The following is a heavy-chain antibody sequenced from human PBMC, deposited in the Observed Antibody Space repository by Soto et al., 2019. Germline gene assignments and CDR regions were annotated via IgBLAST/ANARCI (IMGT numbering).Heavy chain of an antibody. V-gene: IGHV3-30*03. J-gene: IGHJ5*02. D-gene: IGHD6-13*01. Sequence: GGSLRLSCAASGFTFNNYGMHWVRQAPGKGLEWVAVISNDGSDKYYADSVKGRLTISRDNSKNTVYLQMNSLRAEDTAVYYCARGSKPGIAAAGTVSFDPWGQGTLVTVSS. CDR3: ARGSKPGIAAAGTVSFDP. CDR1: GFTFNNYG. CDR2: ISNDGSDK.